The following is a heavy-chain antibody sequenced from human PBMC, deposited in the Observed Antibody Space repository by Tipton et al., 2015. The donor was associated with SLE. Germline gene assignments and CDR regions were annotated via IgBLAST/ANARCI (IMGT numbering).Heavy chain of an antibody. J-gene: IGHJ4*02. V-gene: IGHV4-38-2*01. CDR1: RYSISTGYY. CDR3: ARGRDYYGSS. D-gene: IGHD3-10*01. Sequence: TLSLTCAVSRYSISTGYYWGWIRQPPGKGLEWIASIYHSGSTYYNPSLNNRVTISVDTSKNQFSLKLSSVTAADTAVYYCARGRDYYGSSWGQGTLVTVSS. CDR2: IYHSGST.